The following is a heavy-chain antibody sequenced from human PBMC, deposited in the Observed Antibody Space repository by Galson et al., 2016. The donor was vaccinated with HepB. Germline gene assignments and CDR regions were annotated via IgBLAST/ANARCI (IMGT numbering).Heavy chain of an antibody. CDR1: GDSISSSDYW. CDR3: ARTGFAGGY. V-gene: IGHV4-30-4*01. J-gene: IGHJ4*02. CDR2: VHYSGRT. Sequence: TLSLTCAVSGDSISSSDYWWTWIRQPPGKGLEWMGYVHYSGRTFYNPSLESRVTMSLDTSKKEFSLNLRSVTAADTAVYFCARTGFAGGYWGQGTLVTVSS. D-gene: IGHD1-14*01.